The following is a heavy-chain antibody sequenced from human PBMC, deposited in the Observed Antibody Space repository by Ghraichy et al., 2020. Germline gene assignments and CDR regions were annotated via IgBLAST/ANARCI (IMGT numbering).Heavy chain of an antibody. CDR1: GGSISSYY. CDR3: ARRGRGSGYYYYYGMDV. Sequence: SQTLSLTCTVSGGSISSYYWSWIRQPPGKGLEWIGYIYYSGSTNYNPSLKSRVTISVDTSKNQFSLKLSSVTAADTAVYYCARRGRGSGYYYYYGMDVWGQGTTVTVSS. J-gene: IGHJ6*02. V-gene: IGHV4-59*01. D-gene: IGHD1-26*01. CDR2: IYYSGST.